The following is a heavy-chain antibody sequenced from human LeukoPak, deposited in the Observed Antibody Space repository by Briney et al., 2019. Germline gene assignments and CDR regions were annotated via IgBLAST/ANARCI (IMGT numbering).Heavy chain of an antibody. J-gene: IGHJ4*02. CDR1: GYTFTSYY. D-gene: IGHD1-26*01. CDR3: ARGPIVGATTLDY. Sequence: GASVKVSCKASGYTFTSYYMHWVRQAPGQGLEWMGWINPNSGGTNYAQKFQGRVTMTRDTSISTAYMELSRLRSDDTAVYYCARGPIVGATTLDYWGQGTLVTVSS. V-gene: IGHV1-2*02. CDR2: INPNSGGT.